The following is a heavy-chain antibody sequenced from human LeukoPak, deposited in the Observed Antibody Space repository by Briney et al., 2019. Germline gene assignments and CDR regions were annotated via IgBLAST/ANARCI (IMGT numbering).Heavy chain of an antibody. Sequence: SETLSLTCAVYGGSFSGYYWSWIRQPPGKGLEWLGEINHSGSTNYNPSLKSRVTISVDTSKNQFSLKLSSVTAADTAVYYCARGYSSGWYRVRAFDIWGQGTMVTVSS. CDR3: ARGYSSGWYRVRAFDI. V-gene: IGHV4-34*01. D-gene: IGHD6-19*01. CDR1: GGSFSGYY. CDR2: INHSGST. J-gene: IGHJ3*02.